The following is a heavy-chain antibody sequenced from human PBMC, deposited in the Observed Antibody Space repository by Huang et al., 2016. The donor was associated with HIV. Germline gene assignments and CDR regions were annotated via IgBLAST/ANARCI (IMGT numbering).Heavy chain of an antibody. Sequence: QVQLVQSGAEVKKPGASVKVSCKVSGYTLNELSIHWVRQAPGKGLEWMGGFAPEHGETNDAQNFQGRVTMTEDTSTDTAYMELNSLRSEDTAVYYCATGFDTYYDIWGQGTMVIASS. CDR1: GYTLNELS. J-gene: IGHJ3*02. V-gene: IGHV1-24*01. CDR2: FAPEHGET. CDR3: ATGFDTYYDI. D-gene: IGHD2-21*01.